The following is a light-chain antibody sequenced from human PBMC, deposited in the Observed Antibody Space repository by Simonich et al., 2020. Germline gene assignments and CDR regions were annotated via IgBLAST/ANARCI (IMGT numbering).Light chain of an antibody. J-gene: IGKJ4*01. CDR3: QQYNNWPLT. CDR2: GAS. CDR1: QRVSSN. Sequence: EIVMTQSPATLSVSPGERATLSCRASQRVSSNLAWYQQKPGKAPRLLIYGASTRATGLPARLSGSGSGTDFTLTISILQSEDFAVYYCQQYNNWPLTFGGGTKVEIK. V-gene: IGKV3-15*01.